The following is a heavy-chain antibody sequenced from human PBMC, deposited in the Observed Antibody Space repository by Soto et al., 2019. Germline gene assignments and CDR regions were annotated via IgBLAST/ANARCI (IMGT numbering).Heavy chain of an antibody. V-gene: IGHV4-39*01. CDR3: ARHSSGWSSYYYGMDV. Sequence: SETLSLTCTVSGGSISSSSYYWGWIRQPPGKGLEWIGSIYYSGSTYYNPSLKSRVTISVDTSKNQFSLKLSSVTAADTAVYYCARHSSGWSSYYYGMDVWGQGTTVTVSS. CDR2: IYYSGST. J-gene: IGHJ6*02. CDR1: GGSISSSSYY. D-gene: IGHD6-19*01.